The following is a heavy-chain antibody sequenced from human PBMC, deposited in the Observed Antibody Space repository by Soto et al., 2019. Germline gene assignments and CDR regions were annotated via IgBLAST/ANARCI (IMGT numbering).Heavy chain of an antibody. CDR2: INHSGST. D-gene: IGHD3-22*01. J-gene: IGHJ5*02. V-gene: IGHV4-34*01. CDR1: GGSFSGYY. Sequence: QVQLQQWGAGLLKPSETLSLTCAVYGGSFSGYYWSWIRQPPGKGREWIGEINHSGSTNYNPSLKSRVTISVDTSKNQFSLKLSSVTAADTAVYYCARGGYYYDSSGYRTYNWFDPWGQGTLVTVSS. CDR3: ARGGYYYDSSGYRTYNWFDP.